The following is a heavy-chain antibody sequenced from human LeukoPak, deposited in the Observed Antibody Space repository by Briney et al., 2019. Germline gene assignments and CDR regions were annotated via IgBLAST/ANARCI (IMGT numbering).Heavy chain of an antibody. CDR1: GFTFSSYW. Sequence: GGSLRLSCAASGFTFSSYWMHWVRHAPGKGLVWVSRINSDGSSTSYADSVKGRFTISRDNAKNTLYLQMNSLRAEDTAVYYCASLTSIAAAGTLDYWGQGTLVTVSS. CDR3: ASLTSIAAAGTLDY. J-gene: IGHJ4*02. CDR2: INSDGSST. D-gene: IGHD6-13*01. V-gene: IGHV3-74*01.